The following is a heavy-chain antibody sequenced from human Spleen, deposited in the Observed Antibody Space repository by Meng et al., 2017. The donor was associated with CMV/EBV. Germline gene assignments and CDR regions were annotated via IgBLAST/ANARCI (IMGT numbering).Heavy chain of an antibody. CDR3: ARSTHVLRGQDWLYYFQF. V-gene: IGHV2-5*04. CDR2: INWRGDE. D-gene: IGHD3-9*01. J-gene: IGHJ4*02. CDR1: SLSTSGEA. Sequence: SLSTSGEAVGWIRQPPGKALEWLALINWRGDELYNPSLKNRLTMTKATSENRVVLTMTDMGPLDTGTYYCARSTHVLRGQDWLYYFQFWGQGTLVTVSS.